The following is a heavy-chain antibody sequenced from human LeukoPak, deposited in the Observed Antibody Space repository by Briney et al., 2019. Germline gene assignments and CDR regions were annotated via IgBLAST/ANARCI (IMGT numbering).Heavy chain of an antibody. V-gene: IGHV5-51*01. J-gene: IGHJ4*02. D-gene: IGHD4-17*01. CDR1: EYSFSNYW. CDR2: IYPGDSDS. CDR3: ARSRSTVTPFDY. Sequence: GESLKISCKGSEYSFSNYWIAWVRQMPGKGLEWMGIIYPGDSDSKYSRSFQGQVTTSADKSINTAYLQWSSLKASDTAMYYCARSRSTVTPFDYWGQGTLVTVSS.